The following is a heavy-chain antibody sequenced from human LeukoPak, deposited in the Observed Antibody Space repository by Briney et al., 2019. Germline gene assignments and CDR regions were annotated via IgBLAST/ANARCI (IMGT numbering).Heavy chain of an antibody. Sequence: PGGSLRLSCSASGFTFSSFAMHWVRQAPGKGQEYVSAISSNGGSTYNADSVKGRFTISRDNSKNSLYLQMNSLKTEDTAVYYCTRIFYYETGGYYPDHWGQGTLVTVSS. D-gene: IGHD3-22*01. V-gene: IGHV3-64*04. CDR1: GFTFSSFA. CDR2: ISSNGGST. CDR3: TRIFYYETGGYYPDH. J-gene: IGHJ4*02.